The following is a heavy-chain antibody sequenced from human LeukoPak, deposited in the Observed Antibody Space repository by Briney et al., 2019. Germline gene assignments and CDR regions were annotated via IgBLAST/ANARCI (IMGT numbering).Heavy chain of an antibody. J-gene: IGHJ4*02. D-gene: IGHD2-2*01. CDR3: AREGPFVVVPAAINKGEHTTRTLDY. CDR2: IYYSGST. Sequence: PSETLSLTCTVSGGSISSSSYYWGWIRQPPGKGLEWIGSIYYSGSTYYNPSLKSRVTISVDTSKNQFSLKLSSVTAADTAVYYCAREGPFVVVPAAINKGEHTTRTLDYWGQGTLVTVSS. V-gene: IGHV4-39*02. CDR1: GGSISSSSYY.